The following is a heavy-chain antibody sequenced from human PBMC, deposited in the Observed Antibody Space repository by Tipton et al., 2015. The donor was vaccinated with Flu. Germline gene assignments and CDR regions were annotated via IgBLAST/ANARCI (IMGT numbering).Heavy chain of an antibody. D-gene: IGHD7-27*01. CDR1: GFTFSSYA. CDR3: ATLTGDDY. CDR2: ISSSGKTI. V-gene: IGHV3-48*04. Sequence: SGFTFSSYAMRWVRQAPGKGLEWLSYISSSGKTISYADSVRGRFTISRDNSEKSLYLQLNSLRAEDTAMYYCATLTGDDYWGQGIMVTVSS. J-gene: IGHJ4*02.